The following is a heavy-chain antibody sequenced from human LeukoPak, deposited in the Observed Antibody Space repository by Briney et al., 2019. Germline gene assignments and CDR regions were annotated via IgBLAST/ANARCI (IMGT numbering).Heavy chain of an antibody. CDR2: ISGGGGST. Sequence: PGGSLRLSCAASGFTFTSYSMNWVRQAPGKGLEWVSTISGGGGSTYYADSVKGRFTISRDNSKNTLYLQMNSLRAEDTAVYYCAKDLSGYYSDDAFDIWGQGTMVTVSS. D-gene: IGHD3-22*01. CDR3: AKDLSGYYSDDAFDI. CDR1: GFTFTSYS. J-gene: IGHJ3*02. V-gene: IGHV3-23*01.